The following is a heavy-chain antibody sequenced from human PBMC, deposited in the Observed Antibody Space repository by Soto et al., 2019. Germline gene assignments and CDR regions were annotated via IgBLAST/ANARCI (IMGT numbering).Heavy chain of an antibody. CDR3: AHMNTTASLKS. CDR2: IYWDDDK. CDR1: GFSLSTSGVG. J-gene: IGHJ5*02. Sequence: QITLKESGPTLVKPTQTLTLTCTFSGFSLSTSGVGVGWIRQPPGKALDWLALIYWDDDKRYSPSLKSRLTITKDTSKTQVVLTMTNMDPVDTATYYCAHMNTTASLKSWGQGTLVTVSS. D-gene: IGHD1-1*01. V-gene: IGHV2-5*02.